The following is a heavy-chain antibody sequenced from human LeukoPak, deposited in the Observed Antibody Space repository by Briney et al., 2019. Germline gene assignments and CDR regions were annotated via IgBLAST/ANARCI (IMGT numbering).Heavy chain of an antibody. J-gene: IGHJ5*02. Sequence: ASVKVSRKTSGYSFTDYYIHWVRQAPGQGLEWMGWINPKSGRTSSARKFQGRVTMTRDPSISTVYMDMAWLTSDDTAIYFCARADFVDAGPYLIGPWGQGTLVTVSS. CDR2: INPKSGRT. CDR1: GYSFTDYY. V-gene: IGHV1-2*02. D-gene: IGHD3-3*01. CDR3: ARADFVDAGPYLIGP.